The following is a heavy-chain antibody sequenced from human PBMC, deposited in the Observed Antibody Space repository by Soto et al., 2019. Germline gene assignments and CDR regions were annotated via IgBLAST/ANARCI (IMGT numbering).Heavy chain of an antibody. CDR2: IYYSGST. CDR1: GGSISSGGYY. CDR3: ARVGVTTIRGVDY. V-gene: IGHV4-31*03. Sequence: SETLSLTCTVSGGSISSGGYYWSWIRQHPGKGLEWIGYIYYSGSTYYSPSLKSRVTISVDTSKNQFSLKLSSVTAADTAVYYCARVGVTTIRGVDYWGQGSLVT. J-gene: IGHJ4*02. D-gene: IGHD3-10*01.